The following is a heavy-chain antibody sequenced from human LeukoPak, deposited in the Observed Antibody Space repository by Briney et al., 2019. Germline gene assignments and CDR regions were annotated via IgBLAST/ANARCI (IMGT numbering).Heavy chain of an antibody. V-gene: IGHV1-18*04. Sequence: ASVKVSCKASGYTFTSYGISWVRQAPGQGLEWMGWISAYNGNTNYAQKVQGRVTMTTDTSTSTAYMELRSLRSDDTAVYYCAREAEGYCSGGSCYPEYFQHWGQGTLVTVSS. D-gene: IGHD2-15*01. CDR2: ISAYNGNT. CDR1: GYTFTSYG. CDR3: AREAEGYCSGGSCYPEYFQH. J-gene: IGHJ1*01.